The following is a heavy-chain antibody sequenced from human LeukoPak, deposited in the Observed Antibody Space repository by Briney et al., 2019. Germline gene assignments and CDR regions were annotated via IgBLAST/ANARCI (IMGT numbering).Heavy chain of an antibody. CDR1: GFTFSSYA. D-gene: IGHD1-26*01. V-gene: IGHV3-23*01. CDR3: AKRGDSGSYHYYYYGMDV. J-gene: IGHJ6*02. Sequence: PGGSLRLSCAASGFTFSSYAMSWVRQAPGKGLEWVSAISGSGGSTYYADSVKGRFTISRDNSKNTLYLQMNILRAEDTAVYYCAKRGDSGSYHYYYYGMDVWGQGTTVTVSS. CDR2: ISGSGGST.